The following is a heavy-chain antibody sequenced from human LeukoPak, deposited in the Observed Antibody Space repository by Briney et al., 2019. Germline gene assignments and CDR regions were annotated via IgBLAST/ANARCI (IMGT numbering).Heavy chain of an antibody. V-gene: IGHV2-5*01. CDR3: APRAGMVQGVIHAFDN. CDR2: IYWNDDK. Sequence: ESGPTLVNPTQTLTLTCTFSGFSLSTSGVGVGWIRQPPGKALEWLALIYWNDDKRYSPSLKSRLTITKDTSKNQVVLTMTNMDPVDTATYYCAPRAGMVQGVIHAFDNWGQGTMVTVSS. D-gene: IGHD3-10*01. CDR1: GFSLSTSGVG. J-gene: IGHJ3*02.